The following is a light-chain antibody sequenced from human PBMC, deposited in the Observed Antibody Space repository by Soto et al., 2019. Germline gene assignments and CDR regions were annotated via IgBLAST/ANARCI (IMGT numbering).Light chain of an antibody. J-gene: IGKJ5*01. V-gene: IGKV3-15*01. CDR1: QSVGSN. CDR2: DVS. Sequence: ERVMTQSPATLSMSPGERATLSCRASQSVGSNLAWYQRKLGQAPRLLIYDVSTRATGIPGRFSGSGSEKEFTRTITSLQSEDFAFSYCKQSNQWPLPFGQGTRLETK. CDR3: KQSNQWPLP.